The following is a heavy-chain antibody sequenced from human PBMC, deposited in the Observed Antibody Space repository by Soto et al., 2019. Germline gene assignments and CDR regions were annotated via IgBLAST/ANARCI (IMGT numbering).Heavy chain of an antibody. CDR2: IYYSGST. CDR1: GGSISNYY. D-gene: IGHD2-15*01. Sequence: SETLSLTCTVSGGSISNYYCSWIRQPPGKGLEWIGYIYYSGSTNYNPSLKSRVTISVDTSKNQFSLKLSSLTAADTAVYYCARAGAATLSDYWGQGTLVTVSS. J-gene: IGHJ4*02. V-gene: IGHV4-59*01. CDR3: ARAGAATLSDY.